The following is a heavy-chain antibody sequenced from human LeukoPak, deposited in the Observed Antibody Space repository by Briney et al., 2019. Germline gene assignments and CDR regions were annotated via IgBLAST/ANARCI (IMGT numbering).Heavy chain of an antibody. D-gene: IGHD1-14*01. J-gene: IGHJ4*02. CDR3: ATETNGRHYDY. CDR2: ISSSSSYI. V-gene: IGHV3-21*06. Sequence: PGGSLRLSCAASGFTFSSYSMNWVRRAPGKGLEWVSSISSSSSYIYYADSVKGRFTISRDNANNFLYLQMNSLRAEDTAVYYCATETNGRHYDYWGQGTLLTVSS. CDR1: GFTFSSYS.